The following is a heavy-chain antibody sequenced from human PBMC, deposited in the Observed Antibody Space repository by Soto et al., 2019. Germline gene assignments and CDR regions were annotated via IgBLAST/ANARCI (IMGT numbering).Heavy chain of an antibody. D-gene: IGHD4-17*01. CDR2: ISYSGST. CDR3: ARHVTTVVGGWFDP. J-gene: IGHJ5*02. Sequence: PSETLSLTCTVSGGSISSGNYYWSWIRQPPGKGLEWIGFISYSGSTYYSTSLKSRVTISVDTSKSQFSLKLSSVTAADTAVYYCARHVTTVVGGWFDPWGQGTLVTVSS. V-gene: IGHV4-30-4*01. CDR1: GGSISSGNYY.